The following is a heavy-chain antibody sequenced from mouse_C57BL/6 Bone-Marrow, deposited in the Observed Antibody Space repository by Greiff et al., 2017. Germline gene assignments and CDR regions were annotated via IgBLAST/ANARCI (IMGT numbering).Heavy chain of an antibody. J-gene: IGHJ3*01. CDR2: ISNLAYSI. CDR1: GFTFSDYG. D-gene: IGHD1-1*01. V-gene: IGHV5-15*01. Sequence: DVKLVESGGGLVQPGGSLKLSCAASGFTFSDYGMAWVRQAPRKGPEWVAFISNLAYSIYYADTVTGRFTISRENAKNTLYLEMSSLRSEDTAMYYCARQGYGSSPFAYWGQGTLVTVSA. CDR3: ARQGYGSSPFAY.